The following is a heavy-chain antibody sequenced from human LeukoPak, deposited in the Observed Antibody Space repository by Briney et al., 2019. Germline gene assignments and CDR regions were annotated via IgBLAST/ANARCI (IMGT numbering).Heavy chain of an antibody. Sequence: SDTLSLTCTVSGGSTSSYYWSWIRQPTGKGLEWIGYKYNSGSTDYNPSLKSRVTISVDMSKNQFSLKLSSVTAADTAVYYCARNIVGANAFDYWGQGTLVTVSS. CDR2: KYNSGST. J-gene: IGHJ4*02. D-gene: IGHD1-26*01. CDR3: ARNIVGANAFDY. V-gene: IGHV4-59*08. CDR1: GGSTSSYY.